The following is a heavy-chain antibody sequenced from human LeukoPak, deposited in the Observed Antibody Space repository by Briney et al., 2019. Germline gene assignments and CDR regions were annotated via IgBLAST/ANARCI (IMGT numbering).Heavy chain of an antibody. V-gene: IGHV3-7*03. CDR2: INHNGNVN. J-gene: IGHJ4*02. CDR1: GFTFSSYW. Sequence: PGGSLRLSCAASGFTFSSYWMNWARQAPGKGLEWVASINHNGNVNYYVDSVRGRFTISRDNAKNSLYLQMSNLRAEDTAVYYCARGRRRDYYGSGSYWVYWGQGTLVTVSS. D-gene: IGHD3-10*01. CDR3: ARGRRRDYYGSGSYWVY.